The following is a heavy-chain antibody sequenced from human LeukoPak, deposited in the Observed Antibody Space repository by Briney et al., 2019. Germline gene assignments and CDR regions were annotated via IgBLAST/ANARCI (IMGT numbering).Heavy chain of an antibody. Sequence: ASVKVSCKASGGTFSSYAISWVRQAPGQGLEWMGRIIPILGMANYAQKFQGRVTITADKSTSTAYMELSSLRSEDTAVYYCARMGCPRYSGSYCYWGQGTLVTVSS. CDR1: GGTFSSYA. V-gene: IGHV1-69*04. J-gene: IGHJ4*02. CDR3: ARMGCPRYSGSYCY. D-gene: IGHD1-26*01. CDR2: IIPILGMA.